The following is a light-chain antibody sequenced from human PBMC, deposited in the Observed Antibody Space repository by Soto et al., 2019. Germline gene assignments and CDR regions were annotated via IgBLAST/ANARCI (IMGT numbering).Light chain of an antibody. J-gene: IGKJ2*01. CDR3: HEYGNSPGT. V-gene: IGKV3-20*01. CDR2: GAS. Sequence: EIVLTQSPGTLSLSPGERATLSCRASQNIRSNYLAWYQQKPGQAPSLLIYGASPRATGIPDRFSGSGSGTDFTLTITRLEPEEFAVYYCHEYGNSPGTFGQGTKLEIK. CDR1: QNIRSNY.